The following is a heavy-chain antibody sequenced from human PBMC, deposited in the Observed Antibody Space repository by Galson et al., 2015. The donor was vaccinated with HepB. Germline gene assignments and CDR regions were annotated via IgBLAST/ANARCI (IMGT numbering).Heavy chain of an antibody. Sequence: SETLSLTCTVSGGSISSYYWGWIRQPPGKGLEWIGYIYYSGSTNYNPSLKSRVTISVDTSKNQFSLKLSSVTAADTAVYYCARHVAKYSSSFLGMPQGGVFDYWGQGTLVTVSS. CDR2: IYYSGST. D-gene: IGHD6-6*01. CDR1: GGSISSYY. CDR3: ARHVAKYSSSFLGMPQGGVFDY. J-gene: IGHJ4*02. V-gene: IGHV4-59*08.